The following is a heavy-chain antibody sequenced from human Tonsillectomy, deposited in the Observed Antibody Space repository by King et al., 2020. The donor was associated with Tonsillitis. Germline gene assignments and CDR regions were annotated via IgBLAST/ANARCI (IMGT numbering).Heavy chain of an antibody. Sequence: QLQESGPGLVKPSETLTLTCTVSGGSISSYYWSWIRQSPGKGLEWIGYMDNSETTNSNPSLKSRVTISVDTSKNQLSLKLSSVTAADTAVYYCARDRVDYSNTNWFDPWGQGTLVTVSS. V-gene: IGHV4-59*01. CDR1: GGSISSYY. D-gene: IGHD2/OR15-2a*01. CDR2: MDNSETT. J-gene: IGHJ5*02. CDR3: ARDRVDYSNTNWFDP.